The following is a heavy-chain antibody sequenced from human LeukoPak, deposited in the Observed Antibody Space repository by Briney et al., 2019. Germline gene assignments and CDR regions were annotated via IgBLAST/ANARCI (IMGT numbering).Heavy chain of an antibody. J-gene: IGHJ4*01. CDR3: AKDRDGGKGL. D-gene: IGHD4-23*01. V-gene: IGHV3-30*18. CDR2: ISYDGSNK. Sequence: GGSLRLSCAASGFTFSSYGMHWVRQAPGKGLEWVAVISYDGSNKYYADSVKGRFTISRDNSKNTLYLQMNSLRAEDTAVYYCAKDRDGGKGLWGHGTLVTVSS. CDR1: GFTFSSYG.